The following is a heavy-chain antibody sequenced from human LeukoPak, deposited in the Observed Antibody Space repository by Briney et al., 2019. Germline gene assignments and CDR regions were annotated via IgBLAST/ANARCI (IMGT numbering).Heavy chain of an antibody. Sequence: GGSLRLSCAASGFSFITYNMNWVRQAPGKGLEWVSSISSTSSYIYYADSVKGRFTISRDNAKNSLYLQMNSLRAEDTAVYYCASSLVRGVIISYYMDVWGKGTTVTISS. J-gene: IGHJ6*03. CDR2: ISSTSSYI. CDR1: GFSFITYN. D-gene: IGHD3-10*01. V-gene: IGHV3-21*01. CDR3: ASSLVRGVIISYYMDV.